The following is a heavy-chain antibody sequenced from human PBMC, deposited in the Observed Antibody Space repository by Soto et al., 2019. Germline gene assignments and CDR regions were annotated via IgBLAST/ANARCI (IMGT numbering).Heavy chain of an antibody. Sequence: QVQLVESGGGVVQPGRSLRLSCAASGFPFSSCAMYWVRQAPGKGLEWVAVISYDGSNKYYADSVKGRFTISRDNSKNMLYLQINGLGTEHTAVYYCARGTYCSSTSCSGAVLGAFDIWCQGTMVTVSS. J-gene: IGHJ3*02. CDR3: ARGTYCSSTSCSGAVLGAFDI. V-gene: IGHV3-30-3*01. CDR1: GFPFSSCA. D-gene: IGHD2-2*01. CDR2: ISYDGSNK.